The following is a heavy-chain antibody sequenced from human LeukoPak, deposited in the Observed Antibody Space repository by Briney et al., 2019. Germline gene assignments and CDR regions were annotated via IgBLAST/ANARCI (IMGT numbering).Heavy chain of an antibody. CDR1: GGSFSGYY. D-gene: IGHD6-13*01. Sequence: PSETLSLTCAVYGGSFSGYYWSWIRQPPGKGLEWIGSIYYSGSTYYNPSLKSRVTISVDTSKNQFSLKLSSVTAADTAVYYCARDGPRGRYSSSWYVDYWGQGTLVTVSS. V-gene: IGHV4-34*01. CDR3: ARDGPRGRYSSSWYVDY. J-gene: IGHJ4*02. CDR2: IYYSGST.